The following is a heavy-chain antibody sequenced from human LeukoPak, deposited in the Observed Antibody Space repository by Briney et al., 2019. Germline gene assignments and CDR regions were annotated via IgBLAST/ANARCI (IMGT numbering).Heavy chain of an antibody. CDR1: GGSISSYY. Sequence: SETLSLTCTVSGGSISSYYWSWIRQPPGKGLEWFGYIYYSGSTNYNPSLKSRVTISVDTSKNQFSLKLSSVTAADTAVYYCARVASYSSSPYYYYGMDVWGQGTTVTVSS. J-gene: IGHJ6*02. D-gene: IGHD6-6*01. CDR2: IYYSGST. CDR3: ARVASYSSSPYYYYGMDV. V-gene: IGHV4-59*01.